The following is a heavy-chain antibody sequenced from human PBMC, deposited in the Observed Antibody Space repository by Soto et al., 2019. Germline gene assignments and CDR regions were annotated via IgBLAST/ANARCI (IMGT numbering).Heavy chain of an antibody. D-gene: IGHD3-10*01. V-gene: IGHV3-30*03. J-gene: IGHJ4*02. CDR1: GFTFSNYG. Sequence: GGSLRLSCAASGFTFSNYGMHWVRQAPGKGLEWVAVISDDGVSKYYADSVQGRFTISRDNSESAVFLQMNSLRPDDTALYFCARACHFGSGTSYALYYWGQGTQGTVS. CDR2: ISDDGVSK. CDR3: ARACHFGSGTSYALYY.